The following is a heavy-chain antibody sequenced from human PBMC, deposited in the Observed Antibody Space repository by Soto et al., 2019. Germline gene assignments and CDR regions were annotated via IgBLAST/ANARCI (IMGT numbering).Heavy chain of an antibody. CDR2: TYYRSKWYY. CDR3: VRDSYGPVWLGTDL. V-gene: IGHV6-1*01. D-gene: IGHD6-19*01. CDR1: GDSVSSNRAA. Sequence: SQTLSLTCAISGDSVSSNRAAWSWFRQSPSRGLEWLGRTYYRSKWYYDYAVSLSSRISVNPDTLKNQFSLQLITVTPEDTAVYYCVRDSYGPVWLGTDLWGQGTPVTVSS. J-gene: IGHJ5*02.